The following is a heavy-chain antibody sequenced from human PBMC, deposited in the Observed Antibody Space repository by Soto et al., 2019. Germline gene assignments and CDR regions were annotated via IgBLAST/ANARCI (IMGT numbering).Heavy chain of an antibody. Sequence: GGSLRLSCAASGFTFSSYAMSWVRQAPGKGLEWVSAISGSGGSTYYADSVKGRFTISRDNSKNTLYLQMNSLRAEDTAVYYCAKRVYDSSGYYYHYWGQGTLVTVSS. V-gene: IGHV3-23*01. CDR3: AKRVYDSSGYYYHY. J-gene: IGHJ4*02. CDR2: ISGSGGST. D-gene: IGHD3-22*01. CDR1: GFTFSSYA.